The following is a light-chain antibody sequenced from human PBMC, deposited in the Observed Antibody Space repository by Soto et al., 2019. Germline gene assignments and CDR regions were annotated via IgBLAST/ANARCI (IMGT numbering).Light chain of an antibody. CDR2: GAS. Sequence: IVLTQSPCTLSLSPGEGPTLSCRASQRFXSFLGWYQQRRGQAPRLLTPGASNRATGSPDRFSGSGSATDFTLTISRLEPEDFSVYYCQQYGGAPRTFGQGTKVDIK. CDR1: QRFXSF. V-gene: IGKV3-20*01. J-gene: IGKJ1*01. CDR3: QQYGGAPRT.